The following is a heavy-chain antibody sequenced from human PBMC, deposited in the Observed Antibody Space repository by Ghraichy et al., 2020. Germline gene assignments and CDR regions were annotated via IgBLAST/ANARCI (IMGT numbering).Heavy chain of an antibody. CDR3: ARDHGGYNWFDP. CDR2: IYYSGST. V-gene: IGHV4-31*03. J-gene: IGHJ5*02. D-gene: IGHD3-10*01. CDR1: GGSISSGGYY. Sequence: LSLTCTVSGGSISSGGYYWSWIRQHPGKGLEWIGYIYYSGSTYYNPSLKSRVTISVDTSKNQFSLKLSSVTAADTAVYYCARDHGGYNWFDPWGQGTLVTVSS.